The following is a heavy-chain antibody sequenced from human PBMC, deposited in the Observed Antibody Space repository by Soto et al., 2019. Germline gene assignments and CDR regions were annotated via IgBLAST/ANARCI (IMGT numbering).Heavy chain of an antibody. J-gene: IGHJ4*02. CDR1: GLRFSSYA. CDR3: AKVDTAMAPVGY. Sequence: GGSPKLCSAASGLRFSSYAMSWVRKAPGKGLEWVSAISGSGGSTYYADSVKGRFTISRDNSKNTLYLQMNSLRAEDTAVYYCAKVDTAMAPVGYWGQGTLVTVSS. V-gene: IGHV3-23*01. D-gene: IGHD5-18*01. CDR2: ISGSGGST.